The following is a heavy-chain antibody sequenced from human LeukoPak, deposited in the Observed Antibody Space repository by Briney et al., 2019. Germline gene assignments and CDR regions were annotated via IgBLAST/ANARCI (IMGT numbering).Heavy chain of an antibody. CDR3: AELGITMIGGV. D-gene: IGHD3-10*02. CDR1: GFTFSNYA. CDR2: ISGSGGST. Sequence: GGSLRLSCAASGFTFSNYAMSWVRQAPGKGLEWVSSISGSGGSTYYADSVKGRFTISRDNSKNTVYLQMNSLRAEDTAVYYCAELGITMIGGVWGKGTTVTISS. J-gene: IGHJ6*04. V-gene: IGHV3-23*01.